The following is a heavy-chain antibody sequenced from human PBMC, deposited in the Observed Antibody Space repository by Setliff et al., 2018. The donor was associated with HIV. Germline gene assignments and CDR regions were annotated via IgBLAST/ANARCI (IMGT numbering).Heavy chain of an antibody. CDR3: TKDVNWKLEY. V-gene: IGHV3-11*04. CDR2: ISRSGTTI. J-gene: IGHJ4*02. Sequence: NPGGSLRLSCAASGFTFSDYYMSWIRQAPGKGLEWVSYISRSGTTIYYADSLKGRFTISRDNAKNSLSLQMSSLRVEDTAVYYCTKDVNWKLEYWGQGALVTVSS. CDR1: GFTFSDYY. D-gene: IGHD1-1*01.